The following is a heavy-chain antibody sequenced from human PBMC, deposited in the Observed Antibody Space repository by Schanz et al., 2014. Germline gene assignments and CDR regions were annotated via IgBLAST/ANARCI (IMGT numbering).Heavy chain of an antibody. CDR1: GFTLTSHF. D-gene: IGHD3-10*01. V-gene: IGHV1-2*06. J-gene: IGHJ3*01. Sequence: QLVQSGAEVKKPGASVKVSCKASGFTLTSHFMHWVRQAPGQGLEWMGRISPSSGGTNYAQNFQGRVTMTKDTSISTAYMELSRLKSDDTAVYYCARALFGSGHGDVWGQGTTVTVSS. CDR2: ISPSSGGT. CDR3: ARALFGSGHGDV.